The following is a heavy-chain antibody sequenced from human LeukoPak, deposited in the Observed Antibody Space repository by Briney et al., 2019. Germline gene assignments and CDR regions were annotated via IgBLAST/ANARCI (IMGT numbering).Heavy chain of an antibody. V-gene: IGHV4-31*03. CDR2: IYNSGTT. Sequence: SSQTLSLTCTVSGGSISSGGYYWTWIRQYPGKGLEWIGCIYNSGTTYYNPSLQSRVTISGDTSKNQFSLKLSSVTAADTAVYYCARTAGWSFGFDYWGQGTLVTVSS. CDR3: ARTAGWSFGFDY. J-gene: IGHJ4*02. D-gene: IGHD1-26*01. CDR1: GGSISSGGYY.